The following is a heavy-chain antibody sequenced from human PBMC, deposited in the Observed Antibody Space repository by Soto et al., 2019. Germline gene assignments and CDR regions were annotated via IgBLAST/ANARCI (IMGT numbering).Heavy chain of an antibody. CDR2: IYYSGST. CDR3: ARQRGEYSFDY. V-gene: IGHV4-39*01. D-gene: IGHD5-12*01. Sequence: QLQLQESGPGLVKPSETLSLTCSVSGGSIRSSSYYWGWIRQPPGKGLEWIGSIYYSGSTYYNPSLQSRVTISIDTSKNPFSLKLTSATAADTAVYYCARQRGEYSFDYWGQGTLVTVSS. J-gene: IGHJ4*02. CDR1: GGSIRSSSYY.